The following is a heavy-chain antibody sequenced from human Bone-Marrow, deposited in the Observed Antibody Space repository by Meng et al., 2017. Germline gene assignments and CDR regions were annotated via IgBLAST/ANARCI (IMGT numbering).Heavy chain of an antibody. V-gene: IGHV1-8*01. CDR3: ARGSNWFDP. CDR2: MDPNSGNT. Sequence: QVPLVQSGAEVKKPGASVKVSCEASGYTFTSYDINWVRQATGQGLEWMGWMDPNSGNTGYAQKFQGRVTLTRNTSISTAHMELSSLRSEGTAVYYCARGSNWFDPWGQGTLVTVSS. CDR1: GYTFTSYD. J-gene: IGHJ5*02.